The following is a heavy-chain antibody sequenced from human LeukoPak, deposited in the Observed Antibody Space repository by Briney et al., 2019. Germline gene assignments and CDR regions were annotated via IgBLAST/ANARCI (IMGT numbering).Heavy chain of an antibody. CDR3: ARCLYYYGSGSYYVDY. Sequence: GGSLRLSCAASGFTFSSYAMSWVRQAPGKGLEWVSAISGSGGSTYYADSVKGRFTISRDNSKNTLYLQMNSLRAEDTAVYYYARCLYYYGSGSYYVDYWGQGTLVTVSS. J-gene: IGHJ4*02. V-gene: IGHV3-23*01. D-gene: IGHD3-10*01. CDR2: ISGSGGST. CDR1: GFTFSSYA.